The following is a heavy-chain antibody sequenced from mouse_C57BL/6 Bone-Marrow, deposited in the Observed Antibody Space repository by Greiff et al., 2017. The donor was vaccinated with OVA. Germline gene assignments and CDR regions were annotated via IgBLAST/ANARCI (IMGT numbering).Heavy chain of an antibody. CDR2: IDPSDSYT. J-gene: IGHJ4*01. D-gene: IGHD1-1*01. V-gene: IGHV1-59*01. Sequence: VQLQQPGAELVRPGTSVKLSCKASGYTFTSYWMHWVKQRPGQGLEWIGVIDPSDSYTNYNQKFKGKATLTVDTSSSTAYMQLSSLTSADSAVYYCARMYYGSYAMDYWGQGTSVTVSS. CDR1: GYTFTSYW. CDR3: ARMYYGSYAMDY.